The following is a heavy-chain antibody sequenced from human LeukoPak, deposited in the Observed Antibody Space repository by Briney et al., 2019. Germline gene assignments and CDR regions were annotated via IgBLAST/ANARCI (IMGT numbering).Heavy chain of an antibody. V-gene: IGHV4-4*07. D-gene: IGHD2-2*01. J-gene: IGHJ3*02. CDR1: GGSISSYY. CDR2: IYTSGST. CDR3: KSIVVVPAASRAFDT. Sequence: SETLSLTCTVSGGSISSYYWSWIRQPAGKRLEWIGRIYTSGSTNYNPSLKSRVTMSVDTSKNQFSLKLSSVTAADTAMYYCKSIVVVPAASRAFDTWGQGTMVIVSS.